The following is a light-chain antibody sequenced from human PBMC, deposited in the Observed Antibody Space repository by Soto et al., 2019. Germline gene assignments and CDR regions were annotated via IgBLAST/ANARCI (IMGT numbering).Light chain of an antibody. V-gene: IGLV1-44*01. Sequence: QLVLTQPPSVSGTPGQRVTISCSGSSSNIGSNTVSWYQQLPGTAPKLLIYSNDQRPSGVPDRFSDSKSGTSDSLVISGLQSEDEADYYGAAWDDSLNGPVFGGGTKLTVL. CDR3: AAWDDSLNGPV. J-gene: IGLJ3*02. CDR2: SND. CDR1: SSNIGSNT.